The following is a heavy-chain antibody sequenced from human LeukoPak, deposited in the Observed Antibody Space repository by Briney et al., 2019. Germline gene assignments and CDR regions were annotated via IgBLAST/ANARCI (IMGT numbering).Heavy chain of an antibody. J-gene: IGHJ5*02. D-gene: IGHD1-7*01. Sequence: ASVKVSRKASGYTFTSYYMHWVRQAPGKGLEWMGIINPSGGSTSYAQKFQGRVTMTRDMSTSTVYMELSSLRSEDTAVYYCARAGTITGTTWNWFDPWGQGTLVTVSS. CDR3: ARAGTITGTTWNWFDP. CDR1: GYTFTSYY. V-gene: IGHV1-46*01. CDR2: INPSGGST.